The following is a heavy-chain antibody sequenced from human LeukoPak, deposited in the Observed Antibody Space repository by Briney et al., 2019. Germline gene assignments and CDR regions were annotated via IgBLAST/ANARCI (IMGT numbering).Heavy chain of an antibody. Sequence: GGSLRLSCAASGFTFSSYAMNWVRQAPGKGLEWVSTISGSGDSTYYADSVRGRFTISRDNSKNTLYLQMNSLRAEDTAVYYCARDRGYSCGYWGQGTLVTVSS. J-gene: IGHJ4*02. D-gene: IGHD5-18*01. CDR2: ISGSGDST. CDR3: ARDRGYSCGY. CDR1: GFTFSSYA. V-gene: IGHV3-23*01.